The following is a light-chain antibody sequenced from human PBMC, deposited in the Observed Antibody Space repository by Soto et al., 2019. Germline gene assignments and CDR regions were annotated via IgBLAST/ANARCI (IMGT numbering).Light chain of an antibody. CDR3: QQSYSSPPT. CDR1: DMISTW. CDR2: AAS. Sequence: DLQMTQSPSTLSASVGDRVTIPCRASDMISTWLAWYQQKPGKAPKLLIFAASSLQSGVPSRFSGSRSGPDFTLTISSLQPEDFATYYCQQSYSSPPTFGQGTKVDIK. V-gene: IGKV1-39*01. J-gene: IGKJ1*01.